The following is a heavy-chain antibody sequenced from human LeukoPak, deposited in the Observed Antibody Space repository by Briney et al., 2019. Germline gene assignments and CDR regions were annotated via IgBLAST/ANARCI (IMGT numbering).Heavy chain of an antibody. J-gene: IGHJ5*02. V-gene: IGHV4-30-2*01. D-gene: IGHD3-16*02. CDR3: ARDYPGFDP. CDR1: GGSISSGGYS. CDR2: IYHSGST. Sequence: SETLSLTCAVSGGSISSGGYSWSWIRQPPGKGLEWIGYIYHSGSTYYNPSLKSRVTMSVDTSKNQFSLKLSSVTAADTAVYYCARDYPGFDPWGQGTLVTVSS.